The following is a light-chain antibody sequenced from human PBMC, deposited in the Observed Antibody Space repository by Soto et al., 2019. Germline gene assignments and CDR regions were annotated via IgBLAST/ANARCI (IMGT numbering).Light chain of an antibody. CDR2: DAS. V-gene: IGKV1-5*01. CDR1: QSVSGW. J-gene: IGKJ1*01. Sequence: SQMNQSPSTLSASVGDTITVTCRASQSVSGWLAWYQQKPGEAPKLLIYDASALPRGVPSRFSGSGSGTKFTLTIASLQPDDFATYYCQQYETFSGTFGPGAKVDIK. CDR3: QQYETFSGT.